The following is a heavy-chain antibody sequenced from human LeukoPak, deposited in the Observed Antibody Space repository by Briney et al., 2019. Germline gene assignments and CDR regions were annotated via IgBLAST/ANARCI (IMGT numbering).Heavy chain of an antibody. D-gene: IGHD3-22*01. J-gene: IGHJ1*01. Sequence: GGSLRLSCAASGFTFSSYSMNWVRQAPGKGLEWVSSISSSSSYIYYADSVKGRFTISRDNAKNSLYLQMNSLRAEDTAVYYCARGGGYYYDSSDYYREEYFQHWGQGTLVTVSS. V-gene: IGHV3-21*01. CDR3: ARGGGYYYDSSDYYREEYFQH. CDR2: ISSSSSYI. CDR1: GFTFSSYS.